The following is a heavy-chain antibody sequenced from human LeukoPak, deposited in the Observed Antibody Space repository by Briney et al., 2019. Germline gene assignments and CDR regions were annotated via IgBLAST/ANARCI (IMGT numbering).Heavy chain of an antibody. CDR2: ISSSSSYI. Sequence: GGSLRLSCAASGFTFSDYYMNWIRQAPGKGLEWVSYISSSSSYIYYADSVKGRFTISRDNAKNSLYLQMNSLRAEDTAVYCCARDRRYCSGGSCQDDAFDIWGQGTMVTVSS. J-gene: IGHJ3*02. V-gene: IGHV3-11*06. D-gene: IGHD2-15*01. CDR3: ARDRRYCSGGSCQDDAFDI. CDR1: GFTFSDYY.